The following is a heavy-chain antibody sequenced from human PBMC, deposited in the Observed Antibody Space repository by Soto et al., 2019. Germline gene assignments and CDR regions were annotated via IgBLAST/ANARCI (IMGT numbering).Heavy chain of an antibody. V-gene: IGHV7-4-1*01. J-gene: IGHJ5*02. CDR3: ARGGLPITIFGVVISRSAP. D-gene: IGHD3-3*01. CDR1: GYTFTSYA. Sequence: ASVKVSCKASGYTFTSYAMNWVRQAPGQGLEWMGWINTNTGNPTYAQGFTGRFVFSLDTSVSTAYLQICSLKAEDTAVYYCARGGLPITIFGVVISRSAPSGQRTQVTVSS. CDR2: INTNTGNP.